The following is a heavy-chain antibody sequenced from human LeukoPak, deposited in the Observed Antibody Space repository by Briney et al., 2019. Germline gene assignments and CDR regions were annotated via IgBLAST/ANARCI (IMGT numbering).Heavy chain of an antibody. Sequence: SLETLSLTRTVSGVSSSSYYWNWIRHPPGKGRERIGYVHYGGTTNDNPSLKSQTTISLDTSKDQLSLKLSSVTAADTAVYYCARWDYYGSGSRRLDYWGQGTLVTVSS. D-gene: IGHD3-10*01. CDR3: ARWDYYGSGSRRLDY. J-gene: IGHJ4*02. V-gene: IGHV4-59*01. CDR1: GVSSSSYY. CDR2: VHYGGTT.